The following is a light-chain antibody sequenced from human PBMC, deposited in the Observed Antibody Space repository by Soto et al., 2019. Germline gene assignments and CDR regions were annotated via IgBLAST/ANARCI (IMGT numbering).Light chain of an antibody. CDR1: QNILTY. J-gene: IGKJ5*01. Sequence: DIQMTQSPPSLSASIGDRVAITCRASQNILTYVNWFQHKLGKAPTLLIYGASTLQSGVPSRFTGSGSGTDFTLTITRVEPEDFAVYFCQHYGLSPTFGQGTRLEIK. V-gene: IGKV1-39*01. CDR2: GAS. CDR3: QHYGLSPT.